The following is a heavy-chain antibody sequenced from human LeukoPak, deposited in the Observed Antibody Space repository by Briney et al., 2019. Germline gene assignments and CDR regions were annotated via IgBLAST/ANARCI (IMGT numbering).Heavy chain of an antibody. V-gene: IGHV1-2*02. CDR2: INPNSGGT. J-gene: IGHJ4*02. Sequence: ASVKVSCKASGYTFTDYYMHWVRQAPGQGLGWMGWINPNSGGTNYAHKFQGRVTMTRDTSISTAYMELSRLRSDDTAVYYCARPLYYYDSSGYYPLGYWGQGTLVTVSS. D-gene: IGHD3-22*01. CDR3: ARPLYYYDSSGYYPLGY. CDR1: GYTFTDYY.